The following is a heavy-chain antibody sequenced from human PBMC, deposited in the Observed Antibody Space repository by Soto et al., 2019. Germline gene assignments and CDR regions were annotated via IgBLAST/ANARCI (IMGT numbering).Heavy chain of an antibody. CDR2: IWYDGSNK. V-gene: IGHV3-33*01. CDR1: GFTFSSYG. Sequence: LRLSCAASGFTFSSYGMHWVRQAPGKGLEWVAVIWYDGSNKYYADSVKGRFTISRDNSKNTLYLQMNSLRAEDTAVYYCARDNRRTCSGGSCYIELFDYWGQGTLVTVSS. CDR3: ARDNRRTCSGGSCYIELFDY. D-gene: IGHD2-15*01. J-gene: IGHJ4*02.